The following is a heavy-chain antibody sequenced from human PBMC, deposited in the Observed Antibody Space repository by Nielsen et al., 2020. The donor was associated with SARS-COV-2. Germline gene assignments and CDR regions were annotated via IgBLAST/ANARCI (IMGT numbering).Heavy chain of an antibody. J-gene: IGHJ6*03. CDR3: ARRGGGYCSSTSCYTAYYYYYMDV. CDR1: GFTFSSYG. V-gene: IGHV3-33*01. Sequence: GESLKISCAASGFTFSSYGMHWVRQAPGKGLEWVAVIWYDGSNKYYADSVKGRFTISRDNSKNTLYLQMNSLRAEDTAVYYCARRGGGYCSSTSCYTAYYYYYMDVWGKGTTVTVSS. CDR2: IWYDGSNK. D-gene: IGHD2-2*02.